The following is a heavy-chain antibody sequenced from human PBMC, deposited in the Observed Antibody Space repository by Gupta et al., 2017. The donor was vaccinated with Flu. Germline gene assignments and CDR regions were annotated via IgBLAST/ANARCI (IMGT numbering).Heavy chain of an antibody. D-gene: IGHD3-16*01. J-gene: IGHJ6*02. CDR3: VKGGTVISTFGGYGMDV. CDR2: ISSNGGST. Sequence: EVQLVESGGGLVQPGGSLRLSCSASGFTFSSSAMHWVRQAPGKGLEYVSAISSNGGSTYYADSVKGRFTISRDNSKNTLYLQMSSLRAEDTAVYYCVKGGTVISTFGGYGMDVWGQGTTVTVYS. CDR1: GFTFSSSA. V-gene: IGHV3-64D*06.